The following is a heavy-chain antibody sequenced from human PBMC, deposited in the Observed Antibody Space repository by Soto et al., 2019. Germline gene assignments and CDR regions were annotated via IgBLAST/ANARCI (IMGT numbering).Heavy chain of an antibody. CDR2: IASSGST. V-gene: IGHV4-31*03. J-gene: IGHJ4*02. CDR3: ARDYPYYYDNSDYSGYFDY. Sequence: PSETLSLTCTVSGGSINTGGYFWTWIRQHPGKGLEWIGYIASSGSTYYNPSLKGRLTIAADTSENQFSLRLTSVTAADTAVYYCARDYPYYYDNSDYSGYFDYWGQGTLVTVSS. CDR1: GGSINTGGYF. D-gene: IGHD3-22*01.